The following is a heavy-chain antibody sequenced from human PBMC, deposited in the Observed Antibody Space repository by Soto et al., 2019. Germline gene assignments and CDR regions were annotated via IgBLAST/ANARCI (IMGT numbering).Heavy chain of an antibody. V-gene: IGHV1-8*01. J-gene: IGHJ5*02. Sequence: ASVKVSCKASGYTFTSYDINWVRQATGQGLEWMGWMNPNSGNTGYAQKFQGRVTMTRNTSISTAYMELSSLRSEDTAVYYCASGRPSIPYRTNWFDPWGQGTLVTVSS. D-gene: IGHD2-21*01. CDR1: GYTFTSYD. CDR3: ASGRPSIPYRTNWFDP. CDR2: MNPNSGNT.